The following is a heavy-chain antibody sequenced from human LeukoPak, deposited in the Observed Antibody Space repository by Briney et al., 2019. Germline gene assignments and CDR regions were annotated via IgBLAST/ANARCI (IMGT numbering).Heavy chain of an antibody. J-gene: IGHJ6*03. CDR1: GGSISSSSYY. D-gene: IGHD1-26*01. Sequence: PSETLSLTCTVSGGSISSSSYYWGWIRQPPGKGLEWIGSIYYSGSTYYNPSHKSRVTISVDTSKNQFSLKLSSVTAADTAVYYCARDFTDSGSSLVYYYYYYMDVWGKGTTVTVSS. V-gene: IGHV4-39*07. CDR3: ARDFTDSGSSLVYYYYYYMDV. CDR2: IYYSGST.